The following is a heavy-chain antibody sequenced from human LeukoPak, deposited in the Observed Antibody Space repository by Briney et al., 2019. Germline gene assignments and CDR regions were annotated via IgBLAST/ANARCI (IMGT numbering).Heavy chain of an antibody. CDR3: SRERSNGGAFDY. CDR1: GFTFSSYE. D-gene: IGHD3-16*01. V-gene: IGHV3-49*04. J-gene: IGHJ4*02. CDR2: IRSKTYGGTT. Sequence: SLRLSCAASGFTFSSYEMNWVRQAPGKGLEWVGFIRSKTYGGTTEYAASVKGRVTISRDDSKSIAYLQMNSLKTEDTGVYYCSRERSNGGAFDYWGQGTLVTVSS.